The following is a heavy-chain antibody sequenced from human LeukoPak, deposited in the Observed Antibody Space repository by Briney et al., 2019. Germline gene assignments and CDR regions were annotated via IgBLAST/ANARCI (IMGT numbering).Heavy chain of an antibody. D-gene: IGHD6-13*01. J-gene: IGHJ5*02. Sequence: GASVKVSCKASGYTFTGYYMHWVRQAPGQGLEWMGWINPNSGGTNYAQKFQGRVTMTRNTSISTAYMELSSLRSEDTAVYYCARGHEAAAAPWGQGTLVTVSS. V-gene: IGHV1-2*02. CDR2: INPNSGGT. CDR3: ARGHEAAAAP. CDR1: GYTFTGYY.